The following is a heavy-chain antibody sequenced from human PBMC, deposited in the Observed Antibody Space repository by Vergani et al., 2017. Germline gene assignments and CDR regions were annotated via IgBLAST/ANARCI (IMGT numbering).Heavy chain of an antibody. CDR1: GYSITSGYY. CDR3: ARTVALWFGEDKDGGWFDP. V-gene: IGHV4-38-2*01. D-gene: IGHD3-10*01. Sequence: QVQLLESGPGLLKPSETLSLTCSVSGYSITSGYYWGWIRQPPGRGLEWIGSIYHTGSAYYNPSLKSRVTISLDTSKNQVSLKLNSVTAADTAVYYCARTVALWFGEDKDGGWFDPWGQGIPVTVSS. J-gene: IGHJ5*02. CDR2: IYHTGSA.